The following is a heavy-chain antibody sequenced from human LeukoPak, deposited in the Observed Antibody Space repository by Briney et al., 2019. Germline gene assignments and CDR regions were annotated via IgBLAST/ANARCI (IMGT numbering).Heavy chain of an antibody. Sequence: KLGESLKISCKGSGYSFTIYWIGWVRQMPGKGLEWMGIIYPGDSDTRYSPSFQGQVTISADKSITTAYLQWSSLKASDTAMYYCARRSPMTQDAFDIWGQGTMVTVSS. J-gene: IGHJ3*02. D-gene: IGHD2-21*02. CDR1: GYSFTIYW. CDR2: IYPGDSDT. CDR3: ARRSPMTQDAFDI. V-gene: IGHV5-51*01.